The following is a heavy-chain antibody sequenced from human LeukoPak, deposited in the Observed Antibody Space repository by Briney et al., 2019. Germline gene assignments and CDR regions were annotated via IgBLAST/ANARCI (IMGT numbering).Heavy chain of an antibody. CDR3: AGRGVVIRVILVGFHKEAYYFDS. J-gene: IGHJ4*02. CDR1: GITLSNNG. Sequence: PGGSLRLSCAVSGITLSNNGMSWVRQAPGKGLEWVAGISGSGGGANYADSVKGRFTISRDNPKNTLYLQMNSLTVEDTAVYFCAGRGVVIRVILVGFHKEAYYFDSWGQGALVTVSS. D-gene: IGHD3-22*01. V-gene: IGHV3-23*01. CDR2: ISGSGGGA.